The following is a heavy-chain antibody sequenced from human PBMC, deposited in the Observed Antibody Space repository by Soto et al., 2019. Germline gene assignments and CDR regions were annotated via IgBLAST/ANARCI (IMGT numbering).Heavy chain of an antibody. CDR1: GGTFSRSG. J-gene: IGHJ6*02. V-gene: IGHV1-69*18. CDR2: IVPSVDTT. CDR3: ARCPQPPDTADPYAVDV. D-gene: IGHD5-18*01. Sequence: QVQLVQSGTEVKKPGASVKVSCKASGGTFSRSGFHWVRQSPGQGLEWMGMIVPSVDTTNYAQKFQARVTISADQFTSTVYMELRSLRSEDTAVYYCARCPQPPDTADPYAVDVWGQGTRVIVSS.